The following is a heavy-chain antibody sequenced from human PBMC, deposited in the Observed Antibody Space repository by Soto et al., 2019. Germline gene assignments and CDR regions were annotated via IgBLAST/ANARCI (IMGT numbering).Heavy chain of an antibody. CDR3: ARGVEKSRRFDF. CDR1: GYTFTRYD. V-gene: IGHV1-8*01. D-gene: IGHD6-13*01. CDR2: MNPNSGNT. J-gene: IGHJ4*02. Sequence: QVQLVQSGAEVKNPGASVKVSCKASGYTFTRYDINWVRQATGQGLEWMGWMNPNSGNTGYAQTFPGRVTMTRNNSISTAYMELSSVRSEDTAVDYCARGVEKSRRFDFWGQGTLVTVSS.